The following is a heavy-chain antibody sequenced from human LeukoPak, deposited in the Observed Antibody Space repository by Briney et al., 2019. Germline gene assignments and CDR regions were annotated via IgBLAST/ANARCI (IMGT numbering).Heavy chain of an antibody. CDR3: ARRHYSDSGTYTLDY. CDR1: GEFFSGFY. J-gene: IGHJ4*02. V-gene: IGHV4-34*01. Sequence: SETLSLTCAVYGEFFSGFYWTWIRQPPGRGLEWIWEISHSGSTNYNPSLKSRDTISVDTSKNQFSLRLSSATAADTAVYYCARRHYSDSGTYTLDYWGQGTLVTVSS. D-gene: IGHD3-10*01. CDR2: ISHSGST.